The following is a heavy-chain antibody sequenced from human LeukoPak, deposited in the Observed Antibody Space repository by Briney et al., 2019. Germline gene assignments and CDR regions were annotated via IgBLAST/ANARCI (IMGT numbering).Heavy chain of an antibody. V-gene: IGHV4-59*01. CDR2: IYYSGST. J-gene: IGHJ4*02. CDR3: ASHTYYDFWSGFGGFDY. CDR1: GGSISNYY. D-gene: IGHD3-3*01. Sequence: SETLSLTCTVSGGSISNYYWSWIRQPPGKGLEWIGYIYYSGSTNYNPSLKSRVTISVDTSKNQFSLKLSSVIAADTAMYYCASHTYYDFWSGFGGFDYWGQGTLVTVSS.